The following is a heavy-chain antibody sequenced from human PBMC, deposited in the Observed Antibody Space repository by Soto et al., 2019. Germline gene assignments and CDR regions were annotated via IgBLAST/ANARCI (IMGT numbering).Heavy chain of an antibody. CDR1: GGSISSGDYY. Sequence: PSETLSLTCTVSGGSISSGDYYWSWIRQPPGKGLEWIGYIYYSGSTSYNPSLKSRVTISVDTSKNQFSLKLSSVTAADTAVYYCAIALDPRSYGSGNIHYWGPGTLVTVSS. CDR3: AIALDPRSYGSGNIHY. V-gene: IGHV4-30-4*01. D-gene: IGHD3-10*01. J-gene: IGHJ4*02. CDR2: IYYSGST.